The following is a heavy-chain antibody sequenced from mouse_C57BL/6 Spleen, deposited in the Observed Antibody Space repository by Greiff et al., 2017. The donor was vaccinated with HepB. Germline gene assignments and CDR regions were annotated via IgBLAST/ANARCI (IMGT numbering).Heavy chain of an antibody. Sequence: QVQLKESGAELVRPGASVKLSCKASGYTFTDYYINWVKQRPGQGLEWIARIYPGSGNTYYNEKFKGKATLTAEKSSSTAYMQLSSLTSEDSAVYFCAKGTVVPFWYFDVWGTGTTVTVSS. V-gene: IGHV1-76*01. J-gene: IGHJ1*03. D-gene: IGHD1-1*01. CDR1: GYTFTDYY. CDR3: AKGTVVPFWYFDV. CDR2: IYPGSGNT.